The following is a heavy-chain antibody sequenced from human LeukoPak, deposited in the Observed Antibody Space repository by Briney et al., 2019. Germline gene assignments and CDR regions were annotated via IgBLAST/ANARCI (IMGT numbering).Heavy chain of an antibody. J-gene: IGHJ4*02. D-gene: IGHD5-18*01. CDR1: GFTFSTYA. Sequence: GGSRRLSCAASGFTFSTYAMSWVRQAPGKGLEWVSAISANGGGTYYADSVKGRFTISRDNSKNTLYLQMNSLRAEDTAVYYCAKSGLAMINYYFDYWGQGTLVTVSS. CDR3: AKSGLAMINYYFDY. V-gene: IGHV3-23*01. CDR2: ISANGGGT.